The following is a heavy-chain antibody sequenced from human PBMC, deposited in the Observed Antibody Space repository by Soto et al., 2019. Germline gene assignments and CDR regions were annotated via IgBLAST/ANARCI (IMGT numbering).Heavy chain of an antibody. J-gene: IGHJ3*02. V-gene: IGHV3-21*01. CDR3: ASDSSGYYATDAFDI. CDR2: ISSSSSYI. D-gene: IGHD3-22*01. CDR1: GFTFSSYS. Sequence: GGSLRLSCAASGFTFSSYSMNWVRQAPGKGLEWVSSISSSSSYIYYADSVKGRFTISRDNAKNSLYLQMNSPRAEDTAVYYCASDSSGYYATDAFDIWGQGTMVTVSS.